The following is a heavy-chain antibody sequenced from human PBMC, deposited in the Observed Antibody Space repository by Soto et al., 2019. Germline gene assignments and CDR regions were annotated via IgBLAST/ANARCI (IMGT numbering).Heavy chain of an antibody. Sequence: PSETLSLTCAVYGGSFSDHYWSWIRQPPGKGLEWIGEINHRGRTNYNPSLKSRVTISVDTSKNQFSLDLTSVTAADTAVYYCARAGDNSGYSDYWGQGTLVTVSS. CDR1: GGSFSDHY. CDR2: INHRGRT. CDR3: ARAGDNSGYSDY. J-gene: IGHJ4*02. V-gene: IGHV4-34*01. D-gene: IGHD3-22*01.